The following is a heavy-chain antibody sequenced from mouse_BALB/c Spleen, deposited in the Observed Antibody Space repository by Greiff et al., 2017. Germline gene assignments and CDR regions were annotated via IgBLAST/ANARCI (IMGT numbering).Heavy chain of an antibody. Sequence: EVKVVESGGGLVKPGGSLKLSCAASGFTFSSYTMSWVRQTPEKRLEWVATISSGGSYTYYPDSVKGRFTISRDNAKNTLYLQMSSLKSEDTAMYYCTRDDDYDDYAMDYWGQGTSVTVAS. CDR1: GFTFSSYT. CDR3: TRDDDYDDYAMDY. D-gene: IGHD2-4*01. J-gene: IGHJ4*01. V-gene: IGHV5-6-4*01. CDR2: ISSGGSYT.